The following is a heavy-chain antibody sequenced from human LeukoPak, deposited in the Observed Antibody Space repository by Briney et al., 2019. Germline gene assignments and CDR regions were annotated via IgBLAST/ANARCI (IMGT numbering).Heavy chain of an antibody. Sequence: ASVKVSCKASGYTFTSYGISWVRQAPGQGLEWMGWISAYNGNTNYAQKLQGRVTMTTDTSTSTAYMELRSLRSDDTAVYYCASTLSIAAAGTFDYWGQGTLVTVSS. V-gene: IGHV1-18*01. D-gene: IGHD6-13*01. CDR3: ASTLSIAAAGTFDY. J-gene: IGHJ4*02. CDR1: GYTFTSYG. CDR2: ISAYNGNT.